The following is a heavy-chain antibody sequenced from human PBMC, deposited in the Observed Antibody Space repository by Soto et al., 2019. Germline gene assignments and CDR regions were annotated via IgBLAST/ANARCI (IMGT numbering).Heavy chain of an antibody. Sequence: SVKVSCKASGGTFGSQGIAWVRQAPGQGLEWMGGFIAMLGTPTYAKKVQGRATISADESLTSTYLELRSLRSEDTGVYFCARGAMANFDYWGQGTVVTVSS. CDR1: GGTFGSQG. CDR2: FIAMLGTP. V-gene: IGHV1-69*13. CDR3: ARGAMANFDY. J-gene: IGHJ4*02. D-gene: IGHD5-18*01.